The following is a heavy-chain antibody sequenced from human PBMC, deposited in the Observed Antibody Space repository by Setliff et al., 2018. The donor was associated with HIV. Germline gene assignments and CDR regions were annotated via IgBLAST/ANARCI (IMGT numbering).Heavy chain of an antibody. V-gene: IGHV3-48*03. J-gene: IGHJ4*02. CDR1: GFTFSNYE. CDR3: ARPNYYDSSGSFDY. CDR2: ISSSGTTI. D-gene: IGHD3-22*01. Sequence: GGSLRLSCAASGFTFSNYEMNWVRQAPGKRLEWVSYISSSGTTIYYADSVKGRFTISRDIAKNSLYLQMNSLRAEDTAVYYCARPNYYDSSGSFDYWGQGTLVTVSS.